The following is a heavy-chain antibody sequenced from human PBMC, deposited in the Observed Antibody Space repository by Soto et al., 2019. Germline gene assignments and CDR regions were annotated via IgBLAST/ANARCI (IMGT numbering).Heavy chain of an antibody. D-gene: IGHD3-22*01. J-gene: IGHJ4*02. Sequence: WASVKVSCKASGYTFTSYGISWVRQAPGQGLEWMGWISAYNGNTNYAQKLQGRVTMTTDTSTSTAYMELRSLRSDDTAVYYCAREYDSSGYSNLDYWDQGTLVTVSS. V-gene: IGHV1-18*01. CDR3: AREYDSSGYSNLDY. CDR2: ISAYNGNT. CDR1: GYTFTSYG.